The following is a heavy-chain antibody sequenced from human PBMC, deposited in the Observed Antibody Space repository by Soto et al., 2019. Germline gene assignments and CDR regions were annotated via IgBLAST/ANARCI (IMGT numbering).Heavy chain of an antibody. V-gene: IGHV3-48*01. Sequence: EVQLVESGGGLVQPGGSLRLSCEASGFTFSNFGINWVRQAPGKGLEWVSHTSSGRTTIYYAESVKGRFTISRDNAKNSLYLQMSSLGGEDTAVYYCATSFITTIGTTAWGQGTLVTVSS. CDR3: ATSFITTIGTTA. CDR1: GFTFSNFG. CDR2: TSSGRTTI. J-gene: IGHJ4*02. D-gene: IGHD1-1*01.